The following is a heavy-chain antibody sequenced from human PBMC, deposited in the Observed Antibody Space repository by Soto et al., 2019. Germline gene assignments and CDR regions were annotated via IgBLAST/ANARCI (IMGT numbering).Heavy chain of an antibody. CDR3: AKDKGSSWYYYYGMDV. V-gene: IGHV3-23*01. J-gene: IGHJ6*02. CDR1: GFTFSSYA. D-gene: IGHD6-13*01. CDR2: ISGSGGST. Sequence: LRLSCAASGFTFSSYAMSWVRQAPGKGLEWVSAISGSGGSTYYADSVKGRFTISRDNSKNTLYLQMNSLRAEDTAVYYCAKDKGSSWYYYYGMDVWGQGTTVTVSS.